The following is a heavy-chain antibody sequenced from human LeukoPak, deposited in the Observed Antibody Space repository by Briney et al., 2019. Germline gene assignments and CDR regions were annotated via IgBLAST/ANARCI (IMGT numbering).Heavy chain of an antibody. D-gene: IGHD1-26*01. J-gene: IGHJ4*02. Sequence: GGSLRLSCAASGFSVSSNYLTWVRQAPEKGLEWVSVIYSGGYTYYADSVKGRFTISRDISKNTLYLQMNSLRAEDTAVYYCARDRRETKFDYWGQGTLVTVSS. V-gene: IGHV3-53*01. CDR2: IYSGGYT. CDR1: GFSVSSNY. CDR3: ARDRRETKFDY.